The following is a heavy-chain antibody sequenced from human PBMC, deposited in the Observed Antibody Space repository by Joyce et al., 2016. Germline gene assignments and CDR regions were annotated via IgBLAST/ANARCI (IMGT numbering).Heavy chain of an antibody. J-gene: IGHJ5*02. CDR1: GYTFTDYY. Sequence: QVPLVQSGAEVKNPGASVRVSCKASGYTFTDYYIHWVRQAPGQGIEWMGRINPNSGGTNYAQKVQGRVTLTRDTSISTAYMELTRLRSDDTAVYYCARESLLSENWFDPWGHGTLVTVSS. CDR2: INPNSGGT. D-gene: IGHD2-15*01. CDR3: ARESLLSENWFDP. V-gene: IGHV1-2*02.